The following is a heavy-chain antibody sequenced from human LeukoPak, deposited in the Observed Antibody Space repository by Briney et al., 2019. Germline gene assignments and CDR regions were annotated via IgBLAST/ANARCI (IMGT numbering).Heavy chain of an antibody. CDR1: GFTFSSYA. Sequence: GGSLRLSCAASGFTFSSYAMSWVRQAPGKGLEWVSAISGSGGSTYYADSVKGRFTISRDNSKNTLYLQVNSLRAEDTAVYYCATYGSGSYSSYETDYWGQGTLVTVSS. CDR3: ATYGSGSYSSYETDY. D-gene: IGHD3-10*01. V-gene: IGHV3-23*01. CDR2: ISGSGGST. J-gene: IGHJ4*02.